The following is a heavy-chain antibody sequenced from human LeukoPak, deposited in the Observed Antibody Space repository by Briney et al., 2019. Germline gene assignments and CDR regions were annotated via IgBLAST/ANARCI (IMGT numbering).Heavy chain of an antibody. V-gene: IGHV1-69*02. CDR1: GGTFSSYT. J-gene: IGHJ5*02. CDR2: IIPILGIA. Sequence: SVKVSCKASGGTFSSYTISWVRQAPGQGLEWMGRIIPILGIANYAQKFQGRVTITADKSTSTAYMELSSLRSEDTAVYHCARGGGQYCSSTSCSNWFDPWGQGTLVTVSS. CDR3: ARGGGQYCSSTSCSNWFDP. D-gene: IGHD2-2*01.